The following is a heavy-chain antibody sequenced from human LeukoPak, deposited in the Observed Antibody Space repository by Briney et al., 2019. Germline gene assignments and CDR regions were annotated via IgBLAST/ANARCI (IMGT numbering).Heavy chain of an antibody. V-gene: IGHV3-23*01. J-gene: IGHJ4*02. CDR1: GFTFSSYA. CDR3: AKDSLRYFDWLSDFDY. CDR2: ISGSGGST. D-gene: IGHD3-9*01. Sequence: PGGSLRLSCAASGFTFSSYAMSWVRQAPGKGLEWVSAISGSGGSTYYADSVKGRFTISRDNSKNTLYLQMNSLRAEDTAVYYCAKDSLRYFDWLSDFDYWGQGTLVTVSS.